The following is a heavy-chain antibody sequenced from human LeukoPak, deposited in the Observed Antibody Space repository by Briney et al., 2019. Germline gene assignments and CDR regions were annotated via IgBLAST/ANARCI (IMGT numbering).Heavy chain of an antibody. Sequence: SETLSLTCAVYGGSFSGYYWSWIRQPPGKGLERIGEINHSGSTNYNPSLKSRVTISVDTSKKQFSLKLSSVTAADTAVYYCARGANFYYYGMDVWGQGTTVTVSS. CDR3: ARGANFYYYGMDV. D-gene: IGHD2-15*01. CDR1: GGSFSGYY. CDR2: INHSGST. J-gene: IGHJ6*02. V-gene: IGHV4-34*01.